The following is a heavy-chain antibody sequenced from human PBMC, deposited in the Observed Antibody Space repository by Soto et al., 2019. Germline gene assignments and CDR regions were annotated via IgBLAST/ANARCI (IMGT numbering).Heavy chain of an antibody. D-gene: IGHD3-22*01. J-gene: IGHJ6*02. CDR1: GYTFTSYA. CDR3: ASLRRYDSSGYPNYYYYYGMDV. V-gene: IGHV1-3*01. Sequence: GSSVKVSCKASGYTFTSYAMHWVRQAPGQRLEWMGWINAGNGNTKYSQKFQGRVTITRDTSASTAYMELSSLRSEDTAVYYCASLRRYDSSGYPNYYYYYGMDVWGQGTTVTVSS. CDR2: INAGNGNT.